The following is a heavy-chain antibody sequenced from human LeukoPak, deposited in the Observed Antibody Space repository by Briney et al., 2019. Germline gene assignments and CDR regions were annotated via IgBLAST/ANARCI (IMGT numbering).Heavy chain of an antibody. CDR2: IYHSGST. CDR3: ARRYYYDSSGYH. Sequence: SGTLSLTCAVSGGSISSSNLRSWVRQPPGKGLEWIGEIYHSGSTNYNPSLKSRVTISVDKSKNQFSLKLSSVTAADTAVYYCARRYYYDSSGYHWGQGTLVTVSS. CDR1: GGSISSSNL. V-gene: IGHV4-4*02. J-gene: IGHJ5*02. D-gene: IGHD3-22*01.